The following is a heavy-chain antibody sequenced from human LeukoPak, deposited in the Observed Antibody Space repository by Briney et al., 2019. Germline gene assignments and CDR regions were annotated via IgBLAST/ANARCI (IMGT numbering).Heavy chain of an antibody. Sequence: GGSLRLSCAASGFTFSNAWMSWVRQAPGKGLEWVGRIKSKTDGGTTDYAAPVKGRFTISRDDSKNTLYLQMNSLKTDDTAVYYCTTIDLLAYYDILTGYYAPDYWGQGTLVTVSS. J-gene: IGHJ4*02. CDR2: IKSKTDGGTT. CDR3: TTIDLLAYYDILTGYYAPDY. CDR1: GFTFSNAW. D-gene: IGHD3-9*01. V-gene: IGHV3-15*01.